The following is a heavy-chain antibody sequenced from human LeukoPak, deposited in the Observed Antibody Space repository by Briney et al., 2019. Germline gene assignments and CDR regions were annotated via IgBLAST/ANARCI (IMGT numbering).Heavy chain of an antibody. D-gene: IGHD3-9*01. CDR1: GFTFSSYG. J-gene: IGHJ4*02. CDR3: ANDYDILTGYPTFDY. CDR2: IWYDGSNK. Sequence: GGSLRLSCAASGFTFSSYGMHWVRQAPGKGLEWVAVIWYDGSNKYYADSVKGRFTISRDNSKNTLYLQMNSLRAEDTAVYYCANDYDILTGYPTFDYWGQGTLVTVSS. V-gene: IGHV3-33*06.